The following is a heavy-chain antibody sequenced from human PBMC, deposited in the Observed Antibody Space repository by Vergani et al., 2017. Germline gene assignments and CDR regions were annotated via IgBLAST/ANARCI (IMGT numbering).Heavy chain of an antibody. CDR1: GFTFSDYY. D-gene: IGHD5-24*01. J-gene: IGHJ4*02. Sequence: VQLVESGGGVVQPGGSLRLSCAASGFTFSDYYMSWIRQAPGKGLEWVSYISSSSSYTNYADSVKGRFTISRDNAKNSLYLQMNSLRAEDTAVYYCARGTKRGWLQFFDYWGQGTLVTVSS. CDR3: ARGTKRGWLQFFDY. V-gene: IGHV3-11*05. CDR2: ISSSSSYT.